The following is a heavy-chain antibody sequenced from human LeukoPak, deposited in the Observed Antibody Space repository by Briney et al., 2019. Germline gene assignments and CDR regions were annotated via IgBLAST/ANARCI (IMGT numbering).Heavy chain of an antibody. V-gene: IGHV3-23*01. D-gene: IGHD4-11*01. CDR3: AKDPLLYSTYVLPYYFDC. Sequence: GGSLRLSCAASGFTFSSYAMSWVRQAPGKGLEWVSAISGSGGSTYYADSVKGRFTISRDNSKNTLYLQMNSLRAEDTAVYYCAKDPLLYSTYVLPYYFDCWGQGTLVTVSS. J-gene: IGHJ4*02. CDR2: ISGSGGST. CDR1: GFTFSSYA.